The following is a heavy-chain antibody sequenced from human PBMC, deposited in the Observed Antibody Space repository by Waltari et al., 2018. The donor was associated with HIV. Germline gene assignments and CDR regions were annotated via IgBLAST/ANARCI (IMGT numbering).Heavy chain of an antibody. CDR1: RISFSNAW. D-gene: IGHD2-15*01. Sequence: EVQLVESGGGLVKPGGSLTLSCAASRISFSNAWVSWVRQAPGNGLEWVARIRSESDGATTDYAAPVKDRFTISRDDSINMLYLEMNSLKSEDTGVYYCTTIFEILAAIRPGGVWGRGTMVTVSS. J-gene: IGHJ3*01. V-gene: IGHV3-15*01. CDR2: IRSESDGATT. CDR3: TTIFEILAAIRPGGV.